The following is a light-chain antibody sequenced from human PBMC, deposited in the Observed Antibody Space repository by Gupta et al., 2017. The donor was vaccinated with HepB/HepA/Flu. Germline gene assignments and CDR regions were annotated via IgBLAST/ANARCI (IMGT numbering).Light chain of an antibody. CDR2: DVS. V-gene: IGLV2-14*01. CDR3: SSYTSSSTWV. J-gene: IGLJ3*02. Sequence: QSALTQPASVSGSPGPSITISCTGTSSDVGGYNYVSWYQQHPGKAPKLMIYDVSNRPAGVANRFSGSKSGNTASLTISGRQEEDEADYYCSSYTSSSTWVFGGGTKLTVL. CDR1: SSDVGGYNY.